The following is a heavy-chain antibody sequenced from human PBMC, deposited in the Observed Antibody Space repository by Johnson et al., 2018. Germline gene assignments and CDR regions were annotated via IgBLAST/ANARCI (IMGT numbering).Heavy chain of an antibody. Sequence: VQLVESGGGVVQPGRSLRLSCAASGFTFSSYAMHWVRQAPGKGLEWVSGISWNSGSIGYADSVKGRFTISRDNAKNSLYLQMNSLRAEDTAVYYCAGMGFRRAAFDIWGQGTMVTVSS. CDR1: GFTFSSYA. D-gene: IGHD1-26*01. V-gene: IGHV3-9*01. CDR2: ISWNSGSI. CDR3: AGMGFRRAAFDI. J-gene: IGHJ3*02.